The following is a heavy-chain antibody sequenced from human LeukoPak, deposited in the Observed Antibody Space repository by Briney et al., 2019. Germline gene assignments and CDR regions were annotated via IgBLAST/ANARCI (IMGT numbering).Heavy chain of an antibody. J-gene: IGHJ5*02. CDR2: IYTSGST. V-gene: IGHV4-4*07. Sequence: SETLSLSCTVSGGSLSNYYWSWIRQPAGKGLEWIGRIYTSGSTNYNPSLKSRVTMSVDTSKNQFSLKLSSVTAADTAVYYCARDPYSSGWYEVPWGQGTLVTVSS. CDR3: ARDPYSSGWYEVP. CDR1: GGSLSNYY. D-gene: IGHD6-19*01.